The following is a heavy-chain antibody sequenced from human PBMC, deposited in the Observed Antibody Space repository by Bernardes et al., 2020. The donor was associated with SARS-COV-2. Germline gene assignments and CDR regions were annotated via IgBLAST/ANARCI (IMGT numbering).Heavy chain of an antibody. V-gene: IGHV3-21*06. J-gene: IGHJ4*02. CDR1: GFTFSSYT. Sequence: SLRLSCAATGFTFSSYTMNWVRQAPGKGLEWISPISTSSSYISYSDSVRGRFTISRDNAKNSVSLQMNSLRAEDTAVYYCARVDFSKLYYFDYWGQGTPVTVSS. D-gene: IGHD4-4*01. CDR3: ARVDFSKLYYFDY. CDR2: ISTSSSYI.